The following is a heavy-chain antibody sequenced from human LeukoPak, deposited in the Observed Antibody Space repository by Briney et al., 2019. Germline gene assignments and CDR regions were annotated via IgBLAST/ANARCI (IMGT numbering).Heavy chain of an antibody. CDR2: IRFDGSNK. V-gene: IGHV3-30*02. J-gene: IGHJ6*03. CDR3: AKGNCGGDCYTYYYFYMDV. D-gene: IGHD2-21*02. Sequence: WGSLRLSCAASGFTFSSYGWHWVRQPPGKGLEWVGVIRFDGSNKYNPDSVNGRFIIARDNSKNTLYLQMNVLNDEDAAVYYCAKGNCGGDCYTYYYFYMDVWGKGTTVTVSS. CDR1: GFTFSSYG.